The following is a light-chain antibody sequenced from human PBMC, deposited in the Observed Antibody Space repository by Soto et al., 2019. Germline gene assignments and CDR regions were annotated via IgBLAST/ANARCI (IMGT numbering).Light chain of an antibody. J-gene: IGKJ4*01. V-gene: IGKV1-9*01. CDR2: AAS. CDR1: QGIRGN. CDR3: QQLNDYPLT. Sequence: DIQLTQSPSFLSASVGDRITITCRASQGIRGNLAWYQQKPGKAPKLLISAASSLQSGVPSRFSGSGSATEFTLTICCLQPEDFATYYCQQLNDYPLTFGGGTKVEIK.